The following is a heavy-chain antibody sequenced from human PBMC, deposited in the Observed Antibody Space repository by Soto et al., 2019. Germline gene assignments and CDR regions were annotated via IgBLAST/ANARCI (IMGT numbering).Heavy chain of an antibody. V-gene: IGHV4-39*02. D-gene: IGHD3-10*01. CDR1: GGSISSSSYY. CDR3: ARDTYGSGSYYGLVGMDV. CDR2: IYYSGST. Sequence: SESLSLTCTVSGGSISSSSYYWGWIRQPPGKGLEWIGSIYYSGSTYYNPSLKSRVTISVDTSKNQFSLKLSSVTAADTAVYYCARDTYGSGSYYGLVGMDVWGKGTTVPVSS. J-gene: IGHJ6*04.